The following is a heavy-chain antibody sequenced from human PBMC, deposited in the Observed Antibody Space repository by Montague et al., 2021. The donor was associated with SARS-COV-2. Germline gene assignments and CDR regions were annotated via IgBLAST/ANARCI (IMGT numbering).Heavy chain of an antibody. CDR3: ARAQNTYARMLIPPYYFDF. D-gene: IGHD2-8*01. CDR1: GHSIWSSDW. V-gene: IGHV4-4*02. CDR2: IYHSRTT. J-gene: IGHJ4*02. Sequence: SETLSLTCSVSGHSIWSSDWWSWVRQPPGKRLEWIGDIYHSRTTTYNPSLKSRATILVDKSKNQFSLTLTSMTAADTAVYYCARAQNTYARMLIPPYYFDFWGQGTLVTVSS.